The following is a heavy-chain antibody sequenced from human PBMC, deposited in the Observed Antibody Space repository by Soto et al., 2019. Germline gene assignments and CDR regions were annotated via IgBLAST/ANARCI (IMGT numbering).Heavy chain of an antibody. Sequence: EVQLLESGGGLVQPGGSLRLSCAASGFTFSSYAMSWVRQAPGKGLEWVSAISGSRGSTYYADSVKGRFTISRDNSKNTLYLQMNSLRAEDTAVYYCAKDVYYYDSSGYPPGEYFQHWGQGTLVTVSS. V-gene: IGHV3-23*01. D-gene: IGHD3-22*01. CDR3: AKDVYYYDSSGYPPGEYFQH. CDR1: GFTFSSYA. J-gene: IGHJ1*01. CDR2: ISGSRGST.